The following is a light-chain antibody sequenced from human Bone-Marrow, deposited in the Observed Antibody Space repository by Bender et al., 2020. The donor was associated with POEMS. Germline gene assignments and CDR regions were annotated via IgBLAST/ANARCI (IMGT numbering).Light chain of an antibody. CDR1: SSDVGGYSY. V-gene: IGLV2-8*01. Sequence: QSALTQPPSASGSPGQSVTISCTGTSSDVGGYSYVSWYQQHPGKAPKLMIYEVSKRPSGVPDRFSGSKSGNTASLTVSGLQAEDEADYYCSSDAGSSNVVFGGGTKLTVL. CDR3: SSDAGSSNVV. CDR2: EVS. J-gene: IGLJ2*01.